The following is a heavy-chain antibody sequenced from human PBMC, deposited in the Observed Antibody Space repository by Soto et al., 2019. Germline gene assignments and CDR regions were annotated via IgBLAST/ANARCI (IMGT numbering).Heavy chain of an antibody. Sequence: SGGSLRLSCAASEFTFSNYAMSWVRQAPGKGLEWVSYISSSGSTIYYADSVKGRFTISRDNAKNSLYLQMNSLRAEDTAVYYCASRGVTTRKPFSWFDPWGQGTLVTVSS. V-gene: IGHV3-11*01. CDR2: ISSSGSTI. J-gene: IGHJ5*02. CDR3: ASRGVTTRKPFSWFDP. CDR1: EFTFSNYA. D-gene: IGHD3-22*01.